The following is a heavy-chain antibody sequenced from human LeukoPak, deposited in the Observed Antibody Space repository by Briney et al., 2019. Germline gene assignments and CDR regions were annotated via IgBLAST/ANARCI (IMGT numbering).Heavy chain of an antibody. J-gene: IGHJ4*02. Sequence: GGSLRLSCAASEFTFSDYYMSWIRQAPGKGLEWVSYISYSGDTKYYADSVKGRFTVSRDNAKNSLYLQMNSLRPEDTSVYYCAEDQKLQPFHYWGQGTLVTVSS. CDR1: EFTFSDYY. CDR2: ISYSGDTK. D-gene: IGHD2-15*01. CDR3: AEDQKLQPFHY. V-gene: IGHV3-11*04.